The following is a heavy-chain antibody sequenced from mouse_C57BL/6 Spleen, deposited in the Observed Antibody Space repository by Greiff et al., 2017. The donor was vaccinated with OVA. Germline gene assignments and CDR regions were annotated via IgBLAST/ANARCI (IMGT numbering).Heavy chain of an antibody. D-gene: IGHD1-1*01. Sequence: EVQRVESGGGLVKPGGSLKLSCAASGFTFSDYGMHWVRQAPEKGLEWVAYISSGSSTIYYADTVKGRFTISRDNAKNTRFLQMTSLRSEDTAMYYCARRAYYYGSRYFDYWGQGTTLTVSS. CDR1: GFTFSDYG. CDR2: ISSGSSTI. CDR3: ARRAYYYGSRYFDY. J-gene: IGHJ2*01. V-gene: IGHV5-17*01.